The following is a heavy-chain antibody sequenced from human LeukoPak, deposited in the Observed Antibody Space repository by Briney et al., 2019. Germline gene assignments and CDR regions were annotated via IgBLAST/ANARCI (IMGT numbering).Heavy chain of an antibody. D-gene: IGHD6-6*01. CDR1: GGSISSYY. V-gene: IGHV4-34*01. CDR2: INHSGST. J-gene: IGHJ4*02. CDR3: PRGQLACDY. Sequence: SETLSLTCTVSGGSISSYYWSWIRQPPGKGLEWIGEINHSGSTNYNPSLKSRVTISVDTSKNQFSLKLSSVTAADTAVYYCPRGQLACDYWGQGTLVTVSS.